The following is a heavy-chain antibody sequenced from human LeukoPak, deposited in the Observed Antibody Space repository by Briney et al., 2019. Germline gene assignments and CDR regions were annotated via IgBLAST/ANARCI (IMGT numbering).Heavy chain of an antibody. CDR1: GFTFNTYW. D-gene: IGHD3-22*01. V-gene: IGHV3-30*02. Sequence: GVSLRLPCAASGFTFNTYWMQWVRHAPGEGLVWVAFIRYDGSNKYYADSVKGRFTISRDNSKNTLYLQMNSLRAEDTALYYCAKISGYYPFDYWGQGALVTVSS. J-gene: IGHJ4*02. CDR2: IRYDGSNK. CDR3: AKISGYYPFDY.